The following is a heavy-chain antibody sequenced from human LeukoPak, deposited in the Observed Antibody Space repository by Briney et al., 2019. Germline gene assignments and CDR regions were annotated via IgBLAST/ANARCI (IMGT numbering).Heavy chain of an antibody. J-gene: IGHJ4*02. Sequence: PSETLSLTCAVSGYSISSGYYWGWIRQPPGKGLGWIGSIYHSGSTYYNPSLKSRVTISVDTSKNQFSLKLSSVTAADTAVYYCARDSRRYYYGSGSYYIDYWGQGTLVTASS. CDR2: IYHSGST. CDR1: GYSISSGYY. CDR3: ARDSRRYYYGSGSYYIDY. D-gene: IGHD3-10*01. V-gene: IGHV4-38-2*02.